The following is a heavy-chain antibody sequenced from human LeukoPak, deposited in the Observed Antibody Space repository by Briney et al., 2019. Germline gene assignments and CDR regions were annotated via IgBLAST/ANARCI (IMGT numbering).Heavy chain of an antibody. D-gene: IGHD3-3*01. CDR3: TRDWSTIFGVIRHAFDI. Sequence: GRSLRLSCTASGFTFGDYAMSWVRQAPGKGLAWVGFIRRKAYGGTTEYAASVEGRFTISRDDSKSIAYLQMNSLKTEDTAVYYCTRDWSTIFGVIRHAFDIWGQGTMVTVSS. CDR1: GFTFGDYA. V-gene: IGHV3-49*04. CDR2: IRRKAYGGTT. J-gene: IGHJ3*02.